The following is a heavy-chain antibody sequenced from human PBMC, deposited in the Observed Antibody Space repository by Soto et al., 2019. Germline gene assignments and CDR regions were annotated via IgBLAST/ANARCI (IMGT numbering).Heavy chain of an antibody. V-gene: IGHV3-23*01. CDR3: AKDWLLGIEWYFDL. D-gene: IGHD7-27*01. CDR1: GFTFSSYA. Sequence: GGSLRLSCAASGFTFSSYAMSWVRQAPGKGLEWVSAISGSGGSTYYADSVKGRFTISRDNSKNTLYLQMNSLRAEDTAVYDCAKDWLLGIEWYFDLWGRGTLVTVSS. CDR2: ISGSGGST. J-gene: IGHJ2*01.